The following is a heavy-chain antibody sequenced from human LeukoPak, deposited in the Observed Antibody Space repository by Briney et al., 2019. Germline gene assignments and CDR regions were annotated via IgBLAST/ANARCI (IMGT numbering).Heavy chain of an antibody. V-gene: IGHV4-31*03. CDR1: GGSISSGGYY. Sequence: SETLSLTCTVSGGSISSGGYYWSWIRQHPGKGLEWIGYIYYSGSTYYNPSLKSRVTISVDTSKNQFSLKLSSVTAADAAVYYCARHWYYYDSSGYFTSWGQGTLVTVSS. CDR2: IYYSGST. J-gene: IGHJ4*02. CDR3: ARHWYYYDSSGYFTS. D-gene: IGHD3-22*01.